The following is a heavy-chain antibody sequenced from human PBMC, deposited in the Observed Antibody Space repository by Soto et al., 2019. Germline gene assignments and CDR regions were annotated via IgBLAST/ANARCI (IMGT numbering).Heavy chain of an antibody. CDR1: GFTFSSYA. CDR3: AKCRLTYSSKGCPIDY. D-gene: IGHD6-13*01. Sequence: GGSLRLSCAASGFTFSSYAMSWVRQAPGKGLEWVSAISGSGGSTYYADSVKGRFTISRDNSKNALYLQMNSLRAEDTAVYYCAKCRLTYSSKGCPIDYWGQGTLVTVSS. J-gene: IGHJ4*02. V-gene: IGHV3-23*01. CDR2: ISGSGGST.